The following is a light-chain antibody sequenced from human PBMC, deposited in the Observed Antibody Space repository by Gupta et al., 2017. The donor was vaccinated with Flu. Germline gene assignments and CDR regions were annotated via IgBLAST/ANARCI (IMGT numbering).Light chain of an antibody. CDR1: QSIADH. CDR3: QHYDNWWFS. J-gene: IGKJ2*03. Sequence: EIVLTQSPATLSVSPGETLTLSCRASQSIADHLAWYHHRPGQPPRLLIYGASIRATDLPDRLSGSGSATDFTLTITSLQSEDLGVYYCQHYDNWWFSFGQGTKVEI. CDR2: GAS. V-gene: IGKV3-15*01.